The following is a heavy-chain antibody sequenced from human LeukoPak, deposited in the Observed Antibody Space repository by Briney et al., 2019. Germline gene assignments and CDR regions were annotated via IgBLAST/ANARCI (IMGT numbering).Heavy chain of an antibody. Sequence: GGSLRLSCAASGFTFSDYYMSWIRQAPGKGLEWVSYISSSGSTIYYADSVKGRFTISRDNAKNSLYLQMNSLRAEDTAVYYCAREEAYGSGSSYFDYWGQGTLVTVSS. CDR3: AREEAYGSGSSYFDY. J-gene: IGHJ4*02. D-gene: IGHD3-10*01. V-gene: IGHV3-11*04. CDR2: ISSSGSTI. CDR1: GFTFSDYY.